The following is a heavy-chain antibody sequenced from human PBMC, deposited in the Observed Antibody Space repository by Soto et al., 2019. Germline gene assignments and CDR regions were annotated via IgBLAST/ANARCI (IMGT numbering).Heavy chain of an antibody. CDR1: GYTFTSYY. J-gene: IGHJ6*02. Sequence: ASVKVSCKASGYTFTSYYMHWVRQAPGQGLEWMGWINPNSGGTNYAQKFQGWVTMTRDTSISTAYMELSRLRSDDTAVYYCARARNYGGNSEGYYGMDVWGQGTTVTVSS. CDR3: ARARNYGGNSEGYYGMDV. CDR2: INPNSGGT. D-gene: IGHD4-17*01. V-gene: IGHV1-2*04.